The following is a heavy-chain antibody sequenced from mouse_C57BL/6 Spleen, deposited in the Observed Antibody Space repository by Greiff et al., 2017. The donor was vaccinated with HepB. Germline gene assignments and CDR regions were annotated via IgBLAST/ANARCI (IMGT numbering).Heavy chain of an antibody. CDR2: ICPRDGST. J-gene: IGHJ4*01. CDR1: GYTFSSYD. D-gene: IGHD1-1*01. Sequence: VQVLQSGPGLVKPGASVKFSCTASGYTFSSYDITWVKQSPGQGLEWVGSICPRDGSTKYNDKFKGKATLTVDTSYSTPYMELHSLTSEDSAVYFCEREGTTVVARGIYAMDYWGQGTTVTVSS. V-gene: IGHV1-85*01. CDR3: EREGTTVVARGIYAMDY.